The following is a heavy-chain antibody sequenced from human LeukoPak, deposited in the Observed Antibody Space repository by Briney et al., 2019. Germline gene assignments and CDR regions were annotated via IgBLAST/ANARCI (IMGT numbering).Heavy chain of an antibody. CDR3: AKEVGATPYYYYYYGMDV. CDR1: GFTFSSYA. Sequence: GGSLRLSCAASGFTFSSYAMSWVRQAPGKGLEWVSAISGSGGSTCYADSVKGRFTISRDNSKNTLYLQMNSLRAEDTAVYYCAKEVGATPYYYYYYGMDVWGQGTTVTVSS. V-gene: IGHV3-23*01. D-gene: IGHD1-26*01. J-gene: IGHJ6*02. CDR2: ISGSGGST.